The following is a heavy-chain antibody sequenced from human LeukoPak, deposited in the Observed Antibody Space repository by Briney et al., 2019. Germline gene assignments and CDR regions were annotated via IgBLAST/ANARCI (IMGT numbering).Heavy chain of an antibody. D-gene: IGHD3-10*01. J-gene: IGHJ4*02. CDR3: AKRNTVVRGGPSFDY. CDR1: GFTVSINS. CDR2: IYSGGNT. V-gene: IGHV3-53*01. Sequence: GGSLRLSCAVSGFTVSINSMSWVRQAPGKGLEWVSFIYSGGNTHYSDSVKGRFTVSRDNSKNTLYLQMTSLRPEDTAIYYCAKRNTVVRGGPSFDYWGQGILVAVSS.